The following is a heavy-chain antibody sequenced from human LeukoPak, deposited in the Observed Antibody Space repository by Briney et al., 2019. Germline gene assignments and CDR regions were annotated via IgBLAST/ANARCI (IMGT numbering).Heavy chain of an antibody. Sequence: GESLKISCKGSGYSFTSYWIGWVRQMPGKGLEWMGIIYPGDPDIRYSPSFQGQVTISADKSISTAYLQWSSLKASDTAMYYCARHRIAVAGTRYFDYWGQGTLVTVSS. CDR3: ARHRIAVAGTRYFDY. CDR1: GYSFTSYW. J-gene: IGHJ4*02. V-gene: IGHV5-51*01. D-gene: IGHD6-19*01. CDR2: IYPGDPDI.